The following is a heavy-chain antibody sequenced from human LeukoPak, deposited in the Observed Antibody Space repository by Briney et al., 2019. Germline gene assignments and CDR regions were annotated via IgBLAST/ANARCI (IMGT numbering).Heavy chain of an antibody. CDR2: ITYSGGP. V-gene: IGHV4-59*01. CDR1: SGSISGYY. Sequence: SETLSLTCTVSSGSISGYYWSWLRQPPGKGPEWIGYITYSGGPDYNPSLKSRVTISIDTSSNQFSLRLRSVTAADTAVYYCARGHSSSWFYFDNWGQGSLVTVSS. D-gene: IGHD6-13*01. CDR3: ARGHSSSWFYFDN. J-gene: IGHJ4*02.